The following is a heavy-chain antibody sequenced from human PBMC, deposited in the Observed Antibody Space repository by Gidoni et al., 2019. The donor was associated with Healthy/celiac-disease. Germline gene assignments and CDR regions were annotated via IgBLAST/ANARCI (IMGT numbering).Heavy chain of an antibody. CDR1: GFTFSSYW. CDR3: ARDSGYDFWSGYYAQYYFDY. CDR2: INSDGSST. D-gene: IGHD3-3*01. Sequence: EVQLVESGGGLVQPGGSLRLSCAASGFTFSSYWMHWVRQAPGKGLVWVSRINSDGSSTRYADCVKGRFTISRDNDKNTLYLQMNSLRAEDTAVYYCARDSGYDFWSGYYAQYYFDYWGQGTLVTVSS. J-gene: IGHJ4*02. V-gene: IGHV3-74*01.